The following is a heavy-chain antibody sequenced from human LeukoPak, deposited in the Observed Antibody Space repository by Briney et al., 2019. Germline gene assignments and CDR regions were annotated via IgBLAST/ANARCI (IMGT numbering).Heavy chain of an antibody. Sequence: ASVKVSCKASGYTFTSYGISWVRQAPGQGLEWMGGIIPIFGTANYAQKFQGRVTITADESTSTAYMELSSLRSEDTAVYYCATGRIAAPPDYWGQGTLVTVSS. CDR3: ATGRIAAPPDY. CDR1: GYTFTSYG. D-gene: IGHD6-6*01. CDR2: IIPIFGTA. V-gene: IGHV1-69*13. J-gene: IGHJ4*02.